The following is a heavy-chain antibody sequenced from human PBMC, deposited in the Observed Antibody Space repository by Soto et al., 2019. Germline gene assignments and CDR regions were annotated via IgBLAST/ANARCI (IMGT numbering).Heavy chain of an antibody. CDR3: ARDDGSFDY. Sequence: SETLSLTCTVSGGSISSYYWSWIRQPPGKGLEWIGYIYYSGSTNYNPSLESRVTISVDTSKNQFSLKLISVTAADTAVYYCARDDGSFDYWGQGTLVTVSS. CDR2: IYYSGST. V-gene: IGHV4-59*01. J-gene: IGHJ4*02. CDR1: GGSISSYY.